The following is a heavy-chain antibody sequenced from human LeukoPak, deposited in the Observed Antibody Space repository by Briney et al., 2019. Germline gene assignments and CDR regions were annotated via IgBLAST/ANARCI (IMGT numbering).Heavy chain of an antibody. J-gene: IGHJ6*04. CDR1: GFTFSSYS. V-gene: IGHV3-48*04. CDR3: AELGITMIGGV. D-gene: IGHD3-10*02. Sequence: GGSLRLSCAASGFTFSSYSMNWVRQAPGKGLEWVSYISSSGSTIYYADSVKGRFTISRDNAKNTLYLQMNSLRAEDTAVYYCAELGITMIGGVWGKGTTVTISS. CDR2: ISSSGSTI.